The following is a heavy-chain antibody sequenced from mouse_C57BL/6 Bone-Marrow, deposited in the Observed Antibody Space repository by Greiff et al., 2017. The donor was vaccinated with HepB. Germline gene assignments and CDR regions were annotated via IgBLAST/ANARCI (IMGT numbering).Heavy chain of an antibody. J-gene: IGHJ2*01. CDR1: GYTFTSYD. V-gene: IGHV1-85*01. CDR2: IYPRDGST. Sequence: VHLVESGPELVKPGASVKLSCKASGYTFTSYDINWVKQRPGQGLEWIGWIYPRDGSTKYNEKFKGKATLTVDTSSSTAYMELHSLTSEDSAVYFCARDCNDYFDYWGQGTTLTVSS. CDR3: ARDCNDYFDY.